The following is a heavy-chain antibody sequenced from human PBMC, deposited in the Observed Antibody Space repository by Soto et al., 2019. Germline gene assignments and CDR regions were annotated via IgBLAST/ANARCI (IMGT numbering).Heavy chain of an antibody. CDR3: TTGYRSGWYIGY. D-gene: IGHD6-19*01. CDR2: IKSKTDGGTT. CDR1: GFAFDNAW. V-gene: IGHV3-15*01. Sequence: EVQLVESGGGLVKPGGSLRLSCAASGFAFDNAWVNWVRQAPGKGLEWVGRIKSKTDGGTTDYAAPVKGRFTISRDDSKNTLYLQMNSLKTEDTAVYYCTTGYRSGWYIGYWGQGTLVTVSS. J-gene: IGHJ4*02.